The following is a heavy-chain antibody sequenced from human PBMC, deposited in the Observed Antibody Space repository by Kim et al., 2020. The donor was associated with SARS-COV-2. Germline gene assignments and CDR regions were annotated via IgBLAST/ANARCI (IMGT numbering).Heavy chain of an antibody. CDR2: IYHSGMT. V-gene: IGHV4-4*02. Sequence: SETLSLTCVVSSGSINSRYWWSWVRQSPEKGLEWIGEIYHSGMTNYNPSLKSRITMSVDKPKNQFSLKVNSVTAAATAVYYCARDTGGTNSGIDVWGQGTTVTVS. CDR1: SGSINSRYW. D-gene: IGHD3-16*01. CDR3: ARDTGGTNSGIDV. J-gene: IGHJ6*02.